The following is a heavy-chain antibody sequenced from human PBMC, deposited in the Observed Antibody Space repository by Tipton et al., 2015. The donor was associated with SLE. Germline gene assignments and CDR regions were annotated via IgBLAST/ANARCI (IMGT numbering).Heavy chain of an antibody. CDR3: ARLVVAAPEAYSFMDV. V-gene: IGHV4-59*01. CDR2: IYYSGST. J-gene: IGHJ6*02. D-gene: IGHD2-15*01. CDR1: GGSISSYY. Sequence: TLSITCTVSGGSISSYYWSWIRQPPGKGLEWIGYIYYSGSTNYNPSLKSRVTISVDTSKKKFSLKLSSVTAAGTAVYYCARLVVAAPEAYSFMDVWGPATPVTVSS.